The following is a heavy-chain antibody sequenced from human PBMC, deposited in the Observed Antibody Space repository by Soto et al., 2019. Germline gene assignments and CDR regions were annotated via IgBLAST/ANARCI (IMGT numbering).Heavy chain of an antibody. V-gene: IGHV4-59*01. Sequence: SETLSLTCTVSGGSISGYYWSWIRQPPGKGLEWIGYMYNTGSTVYNPSFKSRVTISVDTSKNQFSLKLNSVTAADTAVYYCAREGSYKNYYYYGMDVWGQGTTVTVSS. CDR3: AREGSYKNYYYYGMDV. CDR1: GGSISGYY. CDR2: MYNTGST. D-gene: IGHD2-15*01. J-gene: IGHJ6*02.